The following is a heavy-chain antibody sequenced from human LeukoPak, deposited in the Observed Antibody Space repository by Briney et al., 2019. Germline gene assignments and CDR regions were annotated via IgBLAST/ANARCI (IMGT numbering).Heavy chain of an antibody. CDR1: GYIFTSSW. J-gene: IGHJ4*02. CDR3: ARRGTVAGTNFDY. Sequence: GESLKISCKGSGYIFTSSWIGWVRQMPGKGLEWMGIIYPADSDTRYSPSFQGQVTISADKSISTAYLQWSSLNASDTAMYYCARRGTVAGTNFDYWGQGTLVTVSS. CDR2: IYPADSDT. D-gene: IGHD6-19*01. V-gene: IGHV5-51*01.